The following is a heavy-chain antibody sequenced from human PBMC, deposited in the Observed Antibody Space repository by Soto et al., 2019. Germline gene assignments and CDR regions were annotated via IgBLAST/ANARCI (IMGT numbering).Heavy chain of an antibody. D-gene: IGHD3-3*01. J-gene: IGHJ5*02. Sequence: QVQLVQSGAEVKKPGASVKVSCKASGYTFTSYAMHWVRQAPGQRLEWMGWINAGNGNTKYSQKFQGRVTITRDTSASTAYMELSSLRSEDTAVYYCARSLSLRFLEWLNQDPSRLQFDPWGQGTLVTVSS. CDR1: GYTFTSYA. V-gene: IGHV1-3*01. CDR2: INAGNGNT. CDR3: ARSLSLRFLEWLNQDPSRLQFDP.